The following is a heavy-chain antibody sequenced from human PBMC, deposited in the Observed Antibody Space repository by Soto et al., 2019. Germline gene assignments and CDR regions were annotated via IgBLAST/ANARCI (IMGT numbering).Heavy chain of an antibody. CDR1: GDTFISSG. J-gene: IGHJ3*02. V-gene: IGHV1-18*01. CDR3: ARIEYCSGGNCYSAFDI. CDR2: ISGYKGDT. D-gene: IGHD2-15*01. Sequence: VQSGAEVKKPGASVKVSCKASGDTFISSGISWVRQAPGQGLEWMGWISGYKGDTNYAQKFQGRFTLTTDTSTSTAYMELRRLTPGDTAIYYCARIEYCSGGNCYSAFDIWGQGTLVTVSS.